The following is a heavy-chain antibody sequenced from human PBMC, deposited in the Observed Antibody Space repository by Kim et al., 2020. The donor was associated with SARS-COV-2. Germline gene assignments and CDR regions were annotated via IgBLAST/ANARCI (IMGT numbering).Heavy chain of an antibody. D-gene: IGHD6-13*01. CDR2: TYYRTKWYN. CDR1: GDSVSSNSAA. CDR3: ARGAGLVAAAGTDYYCYGMDV. Sequence: SQTLSLTCAISGDSVSSNSAAWNWIRQSPSRGLEWLGRTYYRTKWYNDYAVSVKRRITINPDTSKNQFSLQLNSVTPEDTAVYYCARGAGLVAAAGTDYYCYGMDVWGQRTTVTVSS. V-gene: IGHV6-1*01. J-gene: IGHJ6*02.